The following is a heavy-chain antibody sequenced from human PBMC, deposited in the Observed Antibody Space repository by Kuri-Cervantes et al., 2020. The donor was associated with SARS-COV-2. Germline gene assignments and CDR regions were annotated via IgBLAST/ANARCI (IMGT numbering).Heavy chain of an antibody. CDR3: ARHEVLITFGGVIVSYFDY. CDR2: IYYSGST. J-gene: IGHJ4*02. Sequence: GSLRLSCTVSGASISSSTYYWGWIRQSPGKGLEWLGSIYYSGSTYYNPSLKSRVTISVDTSKNQFSLKLSSVTAADTAVYYCARHEVLITFGGVIVSYFDYWGQGTLVTVSS. D-gene: IGHD3-16*02. V-gene: IGHV4-39*01. CDR1: GASISSSTYY.